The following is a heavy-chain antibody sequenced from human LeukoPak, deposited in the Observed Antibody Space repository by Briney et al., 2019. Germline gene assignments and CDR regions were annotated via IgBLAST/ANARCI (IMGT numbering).Heavy chain of an antibody. D-gene: IGHD5-18*01. CDR3: ARQAAKNVDTARFDS. V-gene: IGHV4-59*08. Sequence: PSETLSLTCAISGGSINNYYWSWIRQPPGKGLEWIGYIYYSGTTNYSPSLNSRVNISLDTAKNQFSLRLSSVTAADTAVYYCARQAAKNVDTARFDSWGQGTLVTVSS. CDR2: IYYSGTT. CDR1: GGSINNYY. J-gene: IGHJ4*02.